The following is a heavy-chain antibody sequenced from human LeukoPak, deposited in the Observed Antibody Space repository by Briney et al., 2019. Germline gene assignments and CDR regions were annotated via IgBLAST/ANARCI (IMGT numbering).Heavy chain of an antibody. Sequence: GGSLRLSCAASGFTFSSYAIHWVRQAPGKGLEWVAIISHDGSNKYYADPVKDRFTISRDNSKNTLYLQVSSLRAEDTAVYYCVLGRNYFDSSGEPDASGIWGQGTMVTVSS. CDR2: ISHDGSNK. CDR3: VLGRNYFDSSGEPDASGI. J-gene: IGHJ3*02. D-gene: IGHD3-22*01. CDR1: GFTFSSYA. V-gene: IGHV3-30-3*01.